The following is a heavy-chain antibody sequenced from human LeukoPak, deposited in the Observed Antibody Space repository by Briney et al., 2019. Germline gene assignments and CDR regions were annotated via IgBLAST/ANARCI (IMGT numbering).Heavy chain of an antibody. J-gene: IGHJ5*02. CDR1: GGSISSSSYY. CDR3: ARGSFSRRSDP. Sequence: SETLSLTCTVSGGSISSSSYYWGWIRQPPGKGLEWIGSIYYSGSTYYNPSLKSRVTISVDTSKNQFSLKLSSVTAADTAVYYCARGSFSRRSDPWGQGTLVTVSS. CDR2: IYYSGST. V-gene: IGHV4-39*01.